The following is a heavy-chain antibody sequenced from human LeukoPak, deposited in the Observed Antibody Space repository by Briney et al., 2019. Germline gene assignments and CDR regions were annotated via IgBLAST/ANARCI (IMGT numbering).Heavy chain of an antibody. J-gene: IGHJ5*02. V-gene: IGHV3-48*02. CDR3: ARDGVAAAGNVKNWFDP. D-gene: IGHD6-13*01. CDR2: ISSSSSTI. CDR1: GFTFSSYS. Sequence: PGGSLRLSCAASGFTFSSYSMNWVRQAPGKGLEWVSYISSSSSTIYYADSVKGRFTISRDNAKNSLYLQMNSLRDEDTAVYYCARDGVAAAGNVKNWFDPWGQGTLVTVSS.